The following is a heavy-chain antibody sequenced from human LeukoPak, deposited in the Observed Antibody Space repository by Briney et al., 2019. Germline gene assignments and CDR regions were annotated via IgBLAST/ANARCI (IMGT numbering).Heavy chain of an antibody. Sequence: GGSLRLSCAASGFTFSSYWTHWVRQAPGKGLVWVSRIKSDGSSTSYADSVKGRFTISRDNSKNTLYLQMGSLRAEDTAVYYCAGRGSGSFFDYWGQGTLVTVSS. CDR2: IKSDGSST. CDR3: AGRGSGSFFDY. V-gene: IGHV3-74*01. CDR1: GFTFSSYW. J-gene: IGHJ4*02. D-gene: IGHD3-10*01.